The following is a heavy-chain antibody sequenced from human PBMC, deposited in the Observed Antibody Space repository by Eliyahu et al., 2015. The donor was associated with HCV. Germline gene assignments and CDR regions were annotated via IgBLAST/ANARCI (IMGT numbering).Heavy chain of an antibody. CDR2: INHSGST. CDR1: GGSFSGYY. V-gene: IGHV4-34*01. D-gene: IGHD6-13*01. CDR3: ATRRGGSSWYRYFDY. J-gene: IGHJ4*02. Sequence: QVQLQQWGAGLLKPSETLSLTCAVYGGSFSGYYWSWIRQPPGKGLEWIGEINHSGSTNYNPSLKSRVTISVDTSKNQFSLKLSSVTAADTAVYYCATRRGGSSWYRYFDYWGQGTLVTVSS.